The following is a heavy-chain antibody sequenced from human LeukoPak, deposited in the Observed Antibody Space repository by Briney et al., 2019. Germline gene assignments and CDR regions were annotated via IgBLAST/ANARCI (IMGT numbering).Heavy chain of an antibody. Sequence: ASVKVSCKVSGYTLTDLSMHGVRQAPGKGLEWMGGFDPEDGETIYAQKFQGRVAMTEDTSTDTAFLELSSLRSEDTAVYYCATGVTVTSFDYWGQGTLVTVSS. J-gene: IGHJ4*02. D-gene: IGHD2-21*02. CDR3: ATGVTVTSFDY. V-gene: IGHV1-24*01. CDR1: GYTLTDLS. CDR2: FDPEDGET.